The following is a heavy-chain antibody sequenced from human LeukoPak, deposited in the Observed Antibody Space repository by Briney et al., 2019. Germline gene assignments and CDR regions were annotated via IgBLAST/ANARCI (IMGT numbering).Heavy chain of an antibody. D-gene: IGHD3-22*01. CDR1: GYTFTSYG. CDR2: ISAYNGNT. Sequence: ASVKVSCKASGYTFTSYGISWVRQAPGQGLEWMGWISAYNGNTNYAQKLQGRVTMTTDTSTSTAYMELRSLRSDDTAVYYCARFNDSSGYYYYYYGMDVWGQGTTVTVSS. CDR3: ARFNDSSGYYYYYYGMDV. V-gene: IGHV1-18*01. J-gene: IGHJ6*02.